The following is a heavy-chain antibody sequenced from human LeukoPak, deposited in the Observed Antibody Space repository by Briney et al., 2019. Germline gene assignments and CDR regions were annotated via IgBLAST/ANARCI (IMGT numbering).Heavy chain of an antibody. CDR2: IRYDGSNQ. CDR3: VKDDFYDATEA. D-gene: IGHD3-22*01. Sequence: GGSLRLSCAASGFTFSTFGMPWVRQAPGKGLEWVAFIRYDGSNQYYEDSVKGRFTISRDNSKNKLYLEMCRLRPEDSALYYCVKDDFYDATEAWGRGTLVTVSS. V-gene: IGHV3-30*02. J-gene: IGHJ5*02. CDR1: GFTFSTFG.